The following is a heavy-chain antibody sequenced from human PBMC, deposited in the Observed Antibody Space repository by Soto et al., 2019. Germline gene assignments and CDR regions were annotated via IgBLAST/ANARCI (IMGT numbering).Heavy chain of an antibody. CDR1: GFSFSSYA. J-gene: IGHJ5*02. Sequence: WWSLEISCAACGFSFSSYAMSWVRQAPGKGLEWVSAISGSGGSTYYADSVKGRFTISRDNSKNTLYLQMNSLRAEDTAVYYCAKDGALVPGVVIGNWFDPWGKGTLVPVSS. CDR3: AKDGALVPGVVIGNWFDP. D-gene: IGHD3-3*01. V-gene: IGHV3-23*01. CDR2: ISGSGGST.